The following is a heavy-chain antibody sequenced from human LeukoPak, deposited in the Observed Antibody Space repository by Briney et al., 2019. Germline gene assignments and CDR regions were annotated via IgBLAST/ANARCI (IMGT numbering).Heavy chain of an antibody. V-gene: IGHV4-34*01. CDR2: INHSGST. Sequence: PSETLSLTCAVYGGSFSGYYWSWIRQPPGKGLEWIGEINHSGSTNYNPSLKSRVTISVDTSKNQFSLKLSSVTAADTAVYYCARQRWLQLAPYDYWGQGTLVTVSS. D-gene: IGHD5-24*01. CDR3: ARQRWLQLAPYDY. CDR1: GGSFSGYY. J-gene: IGHJ4*02.